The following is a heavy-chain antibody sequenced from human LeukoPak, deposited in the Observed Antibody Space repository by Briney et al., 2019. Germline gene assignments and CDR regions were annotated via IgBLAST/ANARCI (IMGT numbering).Heavy chain of an antibody. Sequence: ASVKDSCKASGYTFTSYGISWVRQAPGQGLEWMGWISAYSGNTNYAQKLQGRVTMTTDTYTSTAYTVMRSLRSDDTAVYYCARGYCSGGSCYSVGNFQYWGQGTLVTVSS. CDR3: ARGYCSGGSCYSVGNFQY. J-gene: IGHJ1*01. CDR1: GYTFTSYG. V-gene: IGHV1-18*01. CDR2: ISAYSGNT. D-gene: IGHD2-15*01.